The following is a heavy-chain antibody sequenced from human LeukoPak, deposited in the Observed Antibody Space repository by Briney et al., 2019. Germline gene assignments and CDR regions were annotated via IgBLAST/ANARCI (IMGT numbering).Heavy chain of an antibody. CDR1: GFTFSSYA. CDR3: AMAEGGSVNYFDY. J-gene: IGHJ4*02. D-gene: IGHD3-10*01. V-gene: IGHV3-23*01. CDR2: TSGRGAST. Sequence: AGSLSLSCAASGFTFSSYAMSWVRQPPRKGMEWVATTSGRGASTYHADSVKGRFTISRDNSKNTLYLQMNSRRAEDTAVYYCAMAEGGSVNYFDYGGQGTLATVSS.